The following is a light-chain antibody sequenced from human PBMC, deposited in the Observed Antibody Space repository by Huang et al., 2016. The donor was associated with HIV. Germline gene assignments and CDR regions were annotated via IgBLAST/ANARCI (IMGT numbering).Light chain of an antibody. Sequence: EIILTQSPATLSLSPGERATLSCRANQSISNYLTWYQQRPGQAPRLLIYDASNRATGIPARFGGSGSGTDVTLTISSLEAEDFAVYYCQQRYNWPLTFGGGTKVEIK. V-gene: IGKV3-11*01. CDR1: QSISNY. J-gene: IGKJ4*01. CDR2: DAS. CDR3: QQRYNWPLT.